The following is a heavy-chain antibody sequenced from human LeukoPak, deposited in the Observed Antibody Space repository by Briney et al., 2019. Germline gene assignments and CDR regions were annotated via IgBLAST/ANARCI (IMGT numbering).Heavy chain of an antibody. J-gene: IGHJ4*02. Sequence: PSQTLSLTCTVSGGTISNNGHYWTWIRRHPGKGLEWIGYIYYKGYSYYNPSLKSRVTISLDTSKNQFSLELTSVTAADTAVYYCARNRDGHNSFHYWGQGTLVTVSS. V-gene: IGHV4-31*03. D-gene: IGHD5-24*01. CDR1: GGTISNNGHY. CDR2: IYYKGYS. CDR3: ARNRDGHNSFHY.